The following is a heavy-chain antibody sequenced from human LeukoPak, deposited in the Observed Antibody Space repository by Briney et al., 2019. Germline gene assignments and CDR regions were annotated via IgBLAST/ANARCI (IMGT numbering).Heavy chain of an antibody. J-gene: IGHJ5*02. CDR1: GGSISSNSYY. D-gene: IGHD3-10*01. CDR3: ARAGGFTMVRGAVNNWFDP. V-gene: IGHV4-39*07. CDR2: IYYSGDT. Sequence: PSETLSLTCTVSGGSISSNSYYWGWIRQPPGKGLEWIGSIYYSGDTYHNPSLKSRVSILVDTSKNQFSLKLSSVTAADTAVYYCARAGGFTMVRGAVNNWFDPWGQGTLVTVSS.